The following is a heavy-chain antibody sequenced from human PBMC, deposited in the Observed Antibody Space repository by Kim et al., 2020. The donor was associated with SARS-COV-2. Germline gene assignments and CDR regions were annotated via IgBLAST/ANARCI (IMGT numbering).Heavy chain of an antibody. CDR1: GGSISSSSYY. V-gene: IGHV4-39*07. CDR3: ARVNGNCSSTSCYRVNWFDP. D-gene: IGHD2-2*01. CDR2: IYYSGST. J-gene: IGHJ5*02. Sequence: SETLSLTCTVSGGSISSSSYYWGWIRQPPGKGLEWIGSIYYSGSTYYNPSLKSRVTISVDTSKNQFSLKLSSVTAADTAVYYCARVNGNCSSTSCYRVNWFDPWGQGTLVTVSS.